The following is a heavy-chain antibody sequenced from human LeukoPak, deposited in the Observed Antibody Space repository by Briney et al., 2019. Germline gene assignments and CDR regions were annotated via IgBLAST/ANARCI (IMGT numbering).Heavy chain of an antibody. CDR2: IYPCYSDT. D-gene: IGHD1-26*01. CDR1: GYSFTSYW. J-gene: IGHJ4*02. Sequence: GESLKISCKCSGYSFTSYWSGGGRQLPGKGLEGMGIIYPCYSDTLSTPSLQGQVTISADNSISTAYLQWSILKASDTAMYYCARHEIVGATTYFDYWGQGTLVTVSS. CDR3: ARHEIVGATTYFDY. V-gene: IGHV5-51*01.